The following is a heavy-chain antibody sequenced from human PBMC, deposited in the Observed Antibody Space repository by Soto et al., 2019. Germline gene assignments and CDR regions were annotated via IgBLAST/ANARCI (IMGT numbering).Heavy chain of an antibody. Sequence: AXVKVSCKASGYTFTSYGISWVRQAPGQGLEWMGWISAYNGNTNYAQKLQGRVTMTTDTSTSTAYMELRSLRSDDTAVYYCARDPIGQWLVPEYDPRGQGTLVTVSS. D-gene: IGHD6-19*01. J-gene: IGHJ5*02. V-gene: IGHV1-18*01. CDR1: GYTFTSYG. CDR3: ARDPIGQWLVPEYDP. CDR2: ISAYNGNT.